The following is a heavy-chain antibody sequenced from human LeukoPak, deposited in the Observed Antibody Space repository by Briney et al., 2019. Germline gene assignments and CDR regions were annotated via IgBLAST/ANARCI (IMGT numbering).Heavy chain of an antibody. J-gene: IGHJ4*02. CDR1: GYTFTSYD. V-gene: IGHV1-2*02. CDR3: ARGSSSGWSGEEDY. Sequence: ASVKVSCKASGYTFTSYDINWVRQAPGQGLEWMGWINPNSGGTNYAQKFQGRVTMTRDTSISTAYMELSRLRSDDTAVYYCARGSSSGWSGEEDYWGQGTLVTVSS. CDR2: INPNSGGT. D-gene: IGHD6-19*01.